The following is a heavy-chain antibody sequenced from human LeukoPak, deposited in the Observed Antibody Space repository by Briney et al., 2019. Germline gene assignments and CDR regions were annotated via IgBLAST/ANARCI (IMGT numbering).Heavy chain of an antibody. J-gene: IGHJ6*03. Sequence: KTGGSLRLSCTACGFTFSSYSRNWVRQAPGKGLEWLSSISSSSSYIYYADSVKGRFTISRDNAKNSLYLQMNSLRAEDTAVYYCAREGGIAARRAYYYYMAVWGKRTTVTVSS. CDR3: AREGGIAARRAYYYYMAV. D-gene: IGHD6-6*01. V-gene: IGHV3-21*01. CDR2: ISSSSSYI. CDR1: GFTFSSYS.